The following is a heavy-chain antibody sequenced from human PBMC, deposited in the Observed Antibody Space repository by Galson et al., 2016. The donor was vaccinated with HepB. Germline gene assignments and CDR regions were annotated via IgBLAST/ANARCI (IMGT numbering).Heavy chain of an antibody. Sequence: SLRLSCAASGFTVSSNYMTWVRQAPRKGLEWVSVIYSGGSTYYADSVKGRFTIPRDNSKNTLYLQMNSLRAEDTAVYYCARVSDGYNTAPVDYWGQGTLVTVSS. CDR2: IYSGGST. CDR1: GFTVSSNY. D-gene: IGHD5-24*01. CDR3: ARVSDGYNTAPVDY. J-gene: IGHJ4*02. V-gene: IGHV3-66*01.